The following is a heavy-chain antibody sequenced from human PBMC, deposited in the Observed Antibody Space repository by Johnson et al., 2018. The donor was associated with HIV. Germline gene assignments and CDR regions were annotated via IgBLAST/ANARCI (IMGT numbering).Heavy chain of an antibody. CDR3: ARERSGIATAGNENAFDI. D-gene: IGHD6-13*01. V-gene: IGHV3-30*04. CDR1: GFTFSSYA. J-gene: IGHJ3*02. Sequence: QEQLVESGGGVVQPGRSLRLSCAASGFTFSSYAMHWVRQAPGKGLEWVAVISYDGSNKYYADSVKGRFPISRDNSKNTLYLQMNSLRAEDTAVYYCARERSGIATAGNENAFDIWGQGTMVTVSS. CDR2: ISYDGSNK.